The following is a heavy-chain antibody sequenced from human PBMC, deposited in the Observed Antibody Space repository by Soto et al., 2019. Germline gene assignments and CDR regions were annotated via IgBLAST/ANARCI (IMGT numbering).Heavy chain of an antibody. CDR2: INPNSGGA. J-gene: IGHJ3*02. CDR3: ARDYYDGSASSVLEI. CDR1: GYTFTGYY. V-gene: IGHV1-2*04. Sequence: QVHLVQSGAEVKKPGASVTVSCRASGYTFTGYYIHWVRQAPGQGLEWMGWINPNSGGANIAQKFQGWVTMTRDTSTTTTYMELRSLRSNDSAVYYCARDYYDGSASSVLEIWGQGTLVTVAS. D-gene: IGHD3-16*01.